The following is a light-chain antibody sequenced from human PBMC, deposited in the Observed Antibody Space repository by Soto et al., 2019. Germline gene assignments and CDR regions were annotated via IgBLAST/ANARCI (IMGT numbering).Light chain of an antibody. CDR2: GAS. Sequence: EIVLAQSPGSLSLSPGQRATLTCRASQSVDTTFFAWYQKKPGQAPRLLIYGASKRATGIPDRFSGSGSGTDLTLTSSRLEPEDFAVYYCQQSMSSVTFGQGTKVEIK. CDR3: QQSMSSVT. V-gene: IGKV3-20*01. CDR1: QSVDTTF. J-gene: IGKJ1*01.